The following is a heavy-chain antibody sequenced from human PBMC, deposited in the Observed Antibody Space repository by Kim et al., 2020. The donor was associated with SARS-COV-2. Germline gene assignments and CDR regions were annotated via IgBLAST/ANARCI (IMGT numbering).Heavy chain of an antibody. J-gene: IGHJ5*02. CDR2: IKQDGSEK. V-gene: IGHV3-7*01. Sequence: GGSLRLSCAASGFTFSSYWMSWVRQAPGKGLEWVANIKQDGSEKYYVDSVKGRFTISRDNAKNSLYLQMNSLRAEDTAVYYCARPLLWFGEINWFDPWGQGTLVTVSS. CDR3: ARPLLWFGEINWFDP. CDR1: GFTFSSYW. D-gene: IGHD3-10*01.